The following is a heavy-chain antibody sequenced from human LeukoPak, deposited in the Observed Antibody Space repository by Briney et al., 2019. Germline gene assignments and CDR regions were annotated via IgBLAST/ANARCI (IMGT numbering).Heavy chain of an antibody. V-gene: IGHV4-61*02. D-gene: IGHD3-3*01. CDR3: ARAFRTIFGVVIIYEPYFDY. CDR2: IYPSGST. CDR1: GDSISSGSFY. Sequence: NPSQTLSLTCSVSGDSISSGSFYWSWIRQPAGRGLEWIGRIYPSGSTNYNPSLKSRVTISLDTSKNQFSLKLSSVTAADTAVYYCARAFRTIFGVVIIYEPYFDYWGQGTLVTVSS. J-gene: IGHJ4*02.